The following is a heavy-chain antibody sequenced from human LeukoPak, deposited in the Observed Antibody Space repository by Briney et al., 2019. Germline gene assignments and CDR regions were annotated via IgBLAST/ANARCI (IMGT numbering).Heavy chain of an antibody. V-gene: IGHV4-34*01. CDR1: GGSFSGYY. CDR2: INHSGST. D-gene: IGHD5-12*01. J-gene: IGHJ5*02. CDR3: ANREWLRPPSYRQTQNCFDP. Sequence: SETLSLTCAVYGGSFSGYYWSWIRQPPGKGLEWIGEINHSGSTNYNPSLKSRVTISVDTSKNQFSLKLSSVTAADTAVYYCANREWLRPPSYRQTQNCFDPWGQGTLVTVSS.